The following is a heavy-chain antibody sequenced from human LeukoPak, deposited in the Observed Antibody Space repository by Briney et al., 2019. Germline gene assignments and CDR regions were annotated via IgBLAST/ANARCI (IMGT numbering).Heavy chain of an antibody. CDR1: GFTFSSYA. J-gene: IGHJ5*02. V-gene: IGHV3-30*04. CDR2: ISYDGSNK. Sequence: GGSLRLSCAASGFTFSSYAMHWVRQAPGKGLEWVAVISYDGSNKYYADSVKGRFTISRDNSKTTLYLQMNSLRAEDTAVYYCARSVPGDWFDPWGQGTLVTVSS. CDR3: ARSVPGDWFDP. D-gene: IGHD3-10*01.